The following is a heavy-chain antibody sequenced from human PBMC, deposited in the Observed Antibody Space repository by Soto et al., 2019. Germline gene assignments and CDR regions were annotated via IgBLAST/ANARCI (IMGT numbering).Heavy chain of an antibody. CDR2: INHSGST. V-gene: IGHV4-34*01. CDR1: GGSFSGYY. Sequence: SETLSLTCAVYGGSFSGYYWSWIRQPPGKGLDWIGEINHSGSTNYNPSLKSRVTISLDTSKIQFSLKLSSVTAADTAVYYCARRYCSGGSCYPQPSYYFDYWGQGTLVTVSS. D-gene: IGHD2-15*01. CDR3: ARRYCSGGSCYPQPSYYFDY. J-gene: IGHJ4*02.